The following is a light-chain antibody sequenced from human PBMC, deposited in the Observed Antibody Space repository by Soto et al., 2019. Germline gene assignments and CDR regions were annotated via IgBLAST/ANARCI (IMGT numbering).Light chain of an antibody. CDR1: QSLLHSNGYNY. V-gene: IGKV2-28*01. CDR2: LGS. Sequence: DIVMTQSPLSLPVTPGEPASISCRSSQSLLHSNGYNYLDWYLQKPGQSPQLLIYLGSNRASGVPDRFSGSGSGTAFTLKISRVEAEDVGVYYCMQALQPQLTFGGGTKVEIK. J-gene: IGKJ4*01. CDR3: MQALQPQLT.